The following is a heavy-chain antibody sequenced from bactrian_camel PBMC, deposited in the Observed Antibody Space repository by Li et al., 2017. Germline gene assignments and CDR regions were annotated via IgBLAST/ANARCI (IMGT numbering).Heavy chain of an antibody. CDR1: GYPSSRHC. V-gene: IGHV3S31*01. D-gene: IGHD3*01. CDR3: AAGTRIIVGDYCDGITD. Sequence: DVQLVESGGGSVQAGGSLRLSCAHSGYPSSRHCMGWFRQAPGKAREGIAGIRRNGDAYYADSVKGRFTISRDNAKNIIYLQMSSLTPDDTAMYYCAAGTRIIVGDYCDGITDWGQGTQVTVS. CDR2: IRRNGDA. J-gene: IGHJ4*01.